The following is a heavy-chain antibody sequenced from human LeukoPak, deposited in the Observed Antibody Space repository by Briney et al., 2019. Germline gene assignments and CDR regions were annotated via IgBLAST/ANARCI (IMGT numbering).Heavy chain of an antibody. CDR3: AREYYYDSSAAEAFDI. D-gene: IGHD3-22*01. CDR1: GFTFSSNW. CDR2: IELDGREK. V-gene: IGHV3-7*01. J-gene: IGHJ3*02. Sequence: PGGSLRLSCAASGFTFSSNWMSWVRQGPGKGLGWVANIELDGREKYYVGSVKGRFTISRDNAKNSLYLQMNSLRAEDTAVYYCAREYYYDSSAAEAFDIWGQGTMVTVSS.